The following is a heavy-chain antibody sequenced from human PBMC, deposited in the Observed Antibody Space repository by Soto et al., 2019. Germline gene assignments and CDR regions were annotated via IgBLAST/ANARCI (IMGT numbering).Heavy chain of an antibody. CDR1: GCSISSGGYY. J-gene: IGHJ6*03. V-gene: IGHV4-31*03. D-gene: IGHD4-17*01. Sequence: SETLSLTCPFSGCSISSGGYYWSWIRQHPGKGLEWIGYIYYSGSTYYNPSLKSRVTISVDTSKNQFSLKLSSVTAADTAVYYCARGLPYYYYMDVWGKGTTVTVSS. CDR3: ARGLPYYYYMDV. CDR2: IYYSGST.